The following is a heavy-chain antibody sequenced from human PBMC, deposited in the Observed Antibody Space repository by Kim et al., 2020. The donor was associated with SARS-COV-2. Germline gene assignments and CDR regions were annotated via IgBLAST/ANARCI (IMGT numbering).Heavy chain of an antibody. CDR1: GYTFTGYY. J-gene: IGHJ4*02. CDR2: INPNSGGT. Sequence: ASVKVSCKASGYTFTGYYMHWVRQAPGQGLEWMGWINPNSGGTNYAQKFQGRVTMTRDTSISTAYMELSRLRSDDTAVYYCVRAWVFYGSGSYHLGYWGQGTLVTVSS. CDR3: VRAWVFYGSGSYHLGY. D-gene: IGHD3-10*01. V-gene: IGHV1-2*02.